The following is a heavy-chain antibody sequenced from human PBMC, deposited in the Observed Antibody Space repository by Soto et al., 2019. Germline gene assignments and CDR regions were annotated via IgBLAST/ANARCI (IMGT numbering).Heavy chain of an antibody. Sequence: GASVKVSCKASGYTFNSYYVHWVRQAPGQGLQWMGIIDPSGGSTKYAQKLQGRVTMTTDTSTSTAYMELRSLRSDDTAVYYCARGSPYGGNSDYWGQGTLVTVSS. V-gene: IGHV1-46*02. CDR2: IDPSGGST. J-gene: IGHJ4*02. D-gene: IGHD4-17*01. CDR3: ARGSPYGGNSDY. CDR1: GYTFNSYY.